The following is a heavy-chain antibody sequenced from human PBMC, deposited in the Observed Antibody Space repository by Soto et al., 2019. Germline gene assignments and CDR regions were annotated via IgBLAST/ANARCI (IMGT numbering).Heavy chain of an antibody. V-gene: IGHV1-8*01. CDR2: MNPNSGNT. CDR1: GYTFTSYD. J-gene: IGHJ6*02. Sequence: ASVKVSCKASGYTFTSYDINWVRQATGQGLEWMGWMNPNSGNTGYAQKFQGRVTMTRDTSISTAYMELSRLRSDDTAVYYCARDSRGPVETYGMDVWGQGTTVTVSS. D-gene: IGHD3-10*01. CDR3: ARDSRGPVETYGMDV.